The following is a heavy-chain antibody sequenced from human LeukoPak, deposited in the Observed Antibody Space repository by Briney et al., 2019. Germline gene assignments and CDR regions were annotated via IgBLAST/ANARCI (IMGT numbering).Heavy chain of an antibody. V-gene: IGHV3-33*06. J-gene: IGHJ6*03. CDR2: IWYDGSNI. CDR3: AKEGDRGEALYYYYMDV. Sequence: PGRSLRLSCAAPGFMFSDYGMHWVRQAPGKGLEWVAAIWYDGSNIFYADSVKGRFTISRDNSKNALYLQMNSLRAEDTADYYCAKEGDRGEALYYYYMDVWGNGTTVTVSS. CDR1: GFMFSDYG. D-gene: IGHD3-10*01.